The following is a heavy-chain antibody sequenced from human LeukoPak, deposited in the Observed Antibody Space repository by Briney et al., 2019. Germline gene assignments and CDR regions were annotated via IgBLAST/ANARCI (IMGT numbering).Heavy chain of an antibody. CDR2: ISYDGSNK. Sequence: GRSLRLSCAAFGFTFSSYGMHWVRQAPGKGLEWVAVISYDGSNKYYADSVKGRFTISRDNSKNTLYLQMNSLRAEDTAVYYCAKAIGYCSGGSCPLNYWGQGTLVTASS. J-gene: IGHJ4*02. D-gene: IGHD2-15*01. V-gene: IGHV3-30*18. CDR3: AKAIGYCSGGSCPLNY. CDR1: GFTFSSYG.